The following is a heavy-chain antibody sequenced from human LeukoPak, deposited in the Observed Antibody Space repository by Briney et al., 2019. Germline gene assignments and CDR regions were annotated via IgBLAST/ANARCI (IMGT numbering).Heavy chain of an antibody. CDR2: INPDGSEK. CDR3: ATTFDILTGYLDDAFDI. D-gene: IGHD3-9*01. J-gene: IGHJ3*02. CDR1: GFTFSIYS. V-gene: IGHV3-7*01. Sequence: GGSLRLSCAASGFTFSIYSMSWVRQAPGKGLEWAANINPDGSEKYYLDSVKGRMTISRDNAKNALYLQMNSLRAEDTAVYYCATTFDILTGYLDDAFDIWGQGTMVTVSS.